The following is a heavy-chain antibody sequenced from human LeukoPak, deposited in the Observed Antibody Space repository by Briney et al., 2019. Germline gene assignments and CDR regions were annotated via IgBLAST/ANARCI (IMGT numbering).Heavy chain of an antibody. CDR2: INSDGSST. CDR1: GFTFSSYW. D-gene: IGHD3-3*01. J-gene: IGHJ4*02. CDR3: ARARTYYDFWSGYYRAFDY. V-gene: IGHV3-74*01. Sequence: PGGSLRLSCAASGFTFSSYWMHWVRQAPGKGLVWVSRINSDGSSTSYADSVKGRFTISRDNAKNSLYLQMNSLRAEDTALYYCARARTYYDFWSGYYRAFDYWGQGTLVTVSS.